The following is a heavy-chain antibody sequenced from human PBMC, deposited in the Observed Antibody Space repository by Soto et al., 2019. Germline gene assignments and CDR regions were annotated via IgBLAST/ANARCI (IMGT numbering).Heavy chain of an antibody. CDR2: IYYSGST. V-gene: IGHV4-59*01. Sequence: PSETMSLTCTVSGGSISSYYWSWIRQPPGKGLEWIGYIYYSGSTNYNPSLKSRVTISVDTSKNQFSLKLSSVTAADTAVYYGARGVSLDYWGQGTMGTVSA. CDR3: ARGVSLDY. J-gene: IGHJ4*02. CDR1: GGSISSYY.